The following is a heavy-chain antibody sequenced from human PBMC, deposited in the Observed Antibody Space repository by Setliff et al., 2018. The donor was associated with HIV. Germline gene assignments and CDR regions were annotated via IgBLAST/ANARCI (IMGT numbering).Heavy chain of an antibody. CDR3: ARSKTFYDFWGGYYTHGAFKI. CDR2: INHSGST. D-gene: IGHD3-3*01. J-gene: IGHJ3*02. Sequence: PSETLSLTCAVYGGSFSGYYWFWIRQPPGKGLEWIGEINHSGSTNYNPSLKSRVTISVDTSKNQFSLKLSSVTAADTAVYYCARSKTFYDFWGGYYTHGAFKIWGLGTMVTVSS. CDR1: GGSFSGYY. V-gene: IGHV4-34*01.